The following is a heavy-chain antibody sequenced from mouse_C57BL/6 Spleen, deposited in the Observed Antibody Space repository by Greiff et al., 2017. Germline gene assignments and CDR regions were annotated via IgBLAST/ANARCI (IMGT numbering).Heavy chain of an antibody. CDR3: ARQGWDVGYYFDY. V-gene: IGHV5-17*01. D-gene: IGHD4-1*01. Sequence: EVKVVESGGGLVKPGGSLKLSCAASGFTFSDYGMHWVRQAPEKGLEWVAYISSGSSTIYYADTVKGRFTISRDNAKNTLFLQMTSLRSEDTAMYYCARQGWDVGYYFDYWGQGTTLTVSS. CDR2: ISSGSSTI. J-gene: IGHJ2*01. CDR1: GFTFSDYG.